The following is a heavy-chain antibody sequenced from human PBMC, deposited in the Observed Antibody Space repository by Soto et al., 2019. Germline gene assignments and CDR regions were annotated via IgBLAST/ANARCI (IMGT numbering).Heavy chain of an antibody. J-gene: IGHJ4*02. CDR1: GFTFSSYA. CDR2: ISYDGSNK. Sequence: QVQPVESGGGVVQPGRSLRLSCAASGFTFSSYAMHWVRQAPGKGLEWVAVISYDGSNKYYADSVKGRFTISRDNSKNTLYLQMNSLRAEDTAVYYCARGQQWLVDPTFDYWGQGTLVTVSS. D-gene: IGHD6-19*01. V-gene: IGHV3-30-3*01. CDR3: ARGQQWLVDPTFDY.